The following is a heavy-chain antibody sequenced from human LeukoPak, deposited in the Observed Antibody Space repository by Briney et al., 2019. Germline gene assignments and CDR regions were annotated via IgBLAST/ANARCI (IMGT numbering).Heavy chain of an antibody. V-gene: IGHV3-7*01. D-gene: IGHD5-24*01. Sequence: GGSLRLSCAVSGITLSNYGMSWVRQAPGKGLEWVANIKQDGSEKYYVDSVKGRFTISRDNAKNSLYLQMNSLRAEDTAVYYCARVDGYNRRYYFDYWGQGTLVTVSS. CDR3: ARVDGYNRRYYFDY. CDR1: GITLSNYG. CDR2: IKQDGSEK. J-gene: IGHJ4*02.